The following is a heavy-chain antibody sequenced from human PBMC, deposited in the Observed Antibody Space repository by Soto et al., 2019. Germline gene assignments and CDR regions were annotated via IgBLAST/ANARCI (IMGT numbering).Heavy chain of an antibody. Sequence: ASVKVSCKASGYTFTSYDIYWVRQATGQGLEWMGWMNPNTGNSGYAQKFQGRVTMTSDTSISTAHMELSSLRSEDTAVYYCARRTETNGWNGFGADKYYFDFWGQGTLVTVSS. CDR1: GYTFTSYD. CDR2: MNPNTGNS. CDR3: ARRTETNGWNGFGADKYYFDF. D-gene: IGHD1-1*01. J-gene: IGHJ4*02. V-gene: IGHV1-8*01.